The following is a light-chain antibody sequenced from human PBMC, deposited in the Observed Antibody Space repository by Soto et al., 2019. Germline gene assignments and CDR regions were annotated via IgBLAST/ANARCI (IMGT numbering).Light chain of an antibody. J-gene: IGKJ3*01. Sequence: DIQMTQSPSSLSASVGDRVTITCRASQPIYQDLNWYHQKPGKSPRLLISSATALQRGLPSRFSGSGSGTEFALIISSLLPEDFGTHNCQQSFNSILTFSPRTKVDV. CDR3: QQSFNSILT. CDR2: SAT. CDR1: QPIYQD. V-gene: IGKV1-39*01.